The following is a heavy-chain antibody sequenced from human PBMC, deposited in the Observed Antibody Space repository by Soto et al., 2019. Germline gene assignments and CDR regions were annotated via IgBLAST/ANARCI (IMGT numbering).Heavy chain of an antibody. D-gene: IGHD2-8*01. CDR2: IFYNGGT. CDR1: GGSVNSGGYY. J-gene: IGHJ4*02. CDR3: ARGDHGPRRFYFDT. V-gene: IGHV4-61*03. Sequence: SETLSLTCTVSGGSVNSGGYYWSWIRQPPGKGLEWIGFIFYNGGTSYNPSLGSRVTISADTSKTLFSLNLKFVTAADTAVYYCARGDHGPRRFYFDTWGQGTLVTVSS.